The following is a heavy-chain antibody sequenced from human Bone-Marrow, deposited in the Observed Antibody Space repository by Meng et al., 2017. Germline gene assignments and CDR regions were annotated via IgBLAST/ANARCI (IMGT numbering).Heavy chain of an antibody. CDR3: ARSTTVSPSHYYYYYGMDV. CDR2: MNPNSGNT. D-gene: IGHD4-17*01. CDR1: GYTFTSYD. Sequence: ASVKVSCKASGYTFTSYDINWVRQATGQGLEWMGWMNPNSGNTGYAQKFQGRVTITRNTSISTAYMELSSLRSEDTAVYYCARSTTVSPSHYYYYYGMDVWGQGTTVTVSS. J-gene: IGHJ6*02. V-gene: IGHV1-8*03.